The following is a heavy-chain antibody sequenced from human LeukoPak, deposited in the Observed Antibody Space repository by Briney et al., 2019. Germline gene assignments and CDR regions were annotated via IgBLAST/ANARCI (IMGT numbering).Heavy chain of an antibody. CDR1: GFTFDDYA. J-gene: IGHJ4*02. CDR2: ISWDGGST. D-gene: IGHD6-13*01. V-gene: IGHV3-43D*03. Sequence: GGSLRLSCAASGFTFDDYAMHWVRQAPGKGLEWVSLISWDGGSTYYADSVKGRFTISRDNSKNSLYLQMNSLRAEDTALYYCAKDHAPGYSSSWYDYWGQGTLVTVSS. CDR3: AKDHAPGYSSSWYDY.